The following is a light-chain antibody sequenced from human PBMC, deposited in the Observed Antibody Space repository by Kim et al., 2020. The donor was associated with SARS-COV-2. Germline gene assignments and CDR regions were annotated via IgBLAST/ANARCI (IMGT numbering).Light chain of an antibody. CDR3: QKYNSVPQT. CDR1: QGISNY. V-gene: IGKV1-27*01. Sequence: AAVGDRVTITCRASQGISNYLAWYQQKPGKVPKLLIYAASTLQSGVPSRFSGSGSGTDFTLTISSLQPEDVATYYCQKYNSVPQTFGQGTKVDIK. J-gene: IGKJ1*01. CDR2: AAS.